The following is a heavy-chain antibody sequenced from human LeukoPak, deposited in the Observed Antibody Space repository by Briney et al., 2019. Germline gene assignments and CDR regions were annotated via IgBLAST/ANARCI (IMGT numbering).Heavy chain of an antibody. V-gene: IGHV3-73*01. Sequence: GGSLRLSCAASGFTFSGSARHWVRHAYGKGLEWVGRIRSKAKSYATAYAASVKGRFTISRDDSKNTAYLQMNSLKTEDTAVYYCARGSGSYSGGMDVWGQGTTVTVSS. CDR2: IRSKAKSYAT. CDR1: GFTFSGSA. D-gene: IGHD3-10*01. CDR3: ARGSGSYSGGMDV. J-gene: IGHJ6*02.